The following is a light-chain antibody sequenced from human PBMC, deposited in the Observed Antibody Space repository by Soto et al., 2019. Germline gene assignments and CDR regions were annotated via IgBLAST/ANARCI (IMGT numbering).Light chain of an antibody. J-gene: IGLJ1*01. CDR3: SSYTSSSSYV. CDR2: EVG. CDR1: SRDVGGYSY. V-gene: IGLV2-14*01. Sequence: QSVLTQPASVSGSPGQSITISCTGTSRDVGGYSYVSWYQQHPGKAPKLILSEVGNRPSGISNLFSASKSGDTASLTISGLQADDEAEYYCSSYTSSSSYVFGTGTKLIVL.